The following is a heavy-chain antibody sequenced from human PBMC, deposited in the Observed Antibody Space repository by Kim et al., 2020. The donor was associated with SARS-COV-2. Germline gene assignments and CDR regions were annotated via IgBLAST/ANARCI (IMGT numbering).Heavy chain of an antibody. Sequence: GGSLRLSCAASGFTFSSYAMSWVRQAPGKGLEWVSAISGSGGSTYYADSVKGRFTISRDNSKNTLYLQMNSLRAEDTAVYYCAKDRMGPRFHYGMDVWGQGTTVTVSS. CDR3: AKDRMGPRFHYGMDV. V-gene: IGHV3-23*01. CDR1: GFTFSSYA. J-gene: IGHJ6*02. CDR2: ISGSGGST. D-gene: IGHD3-10*01.